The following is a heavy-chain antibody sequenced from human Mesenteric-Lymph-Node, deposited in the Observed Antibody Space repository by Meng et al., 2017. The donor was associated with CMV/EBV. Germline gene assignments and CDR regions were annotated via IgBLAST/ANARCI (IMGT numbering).Heavy chain of an antibody. CDR3: ARDWGIAVAGYLGY. CDR2: MNPNSGNT. J-gene: IGHJ4*02. D-gene: IGHD6-19*01. Sequence: ASVKVSCKASGYTFTSYDINWVRQATGQGLEWMGWMNPNSGNTGYAQKLQGRVTMTTDTSTSTAYMELRSLRSDDTAVYYCARDWGIAVAGYLGYWGQGTLVTVSS. CDR1: GYTFTSYD. V-gene: IGHV1-8*02.